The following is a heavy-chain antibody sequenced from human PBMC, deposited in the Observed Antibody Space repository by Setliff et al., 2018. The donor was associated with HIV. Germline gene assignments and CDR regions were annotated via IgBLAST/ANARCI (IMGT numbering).Heavy chain of an antibody. Sequence: PGGSLRLSCVASKISFKTYSMNWVRQAPGKGLEWVSYISGSDGTVFYADSVRGRFIISRDDAKNSPYLQMNSLRAEDTAVYYCARGYPHYCSGGICLPRYYYFDYWGQGALVTVSS. J-gene: IGHJ4*02. CDR2: ISGSDGTV. CDR1: KISFKTYS. CDR3: ARGYPHYCSGGICLPRYYYFDY. D-gene: IGHD2-15*01. V-gene: IGHV3-48*04.